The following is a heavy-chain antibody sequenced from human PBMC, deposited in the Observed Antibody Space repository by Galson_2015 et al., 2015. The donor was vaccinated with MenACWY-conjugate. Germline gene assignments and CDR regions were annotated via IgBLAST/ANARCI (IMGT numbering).Heavy chain of an antibody. Sequence: LGNIHYSGGTYHNPSLKSRITASVDPSKHQFSLNLASVTAADTALYYCARRRPRDIGGGFDIWGQGTLVTVSS. V-gene: IGHV4-39*01. CDR3: ARRRPRDIGGGFDI. J-gene: IGHJ3*02. CDR2: IHYSGGT. D-gene: IGHD2-15*01.